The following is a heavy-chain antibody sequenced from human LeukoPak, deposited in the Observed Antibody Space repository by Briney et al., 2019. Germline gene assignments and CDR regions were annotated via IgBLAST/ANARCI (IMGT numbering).Heavy chain of an antibody. Sequence: SSETLSLTCTVSGGSISSYYWSWMREPPGRGLECIGYIYYSGRTNYNPSLKSRITISVDPSTNQCSLKLSSVTAADTAVYYCARVVTYYDSSGHNYYFDYSSQGTLVTVSS. D-gene: IGHD3-22*01. CDR2: IYYSGRT. J-gene: IGHJ4*02. CDR1: GGSISSYY. V-gene: IGHV4-59*01. CDR3: ARVVTYYDSSGHNYYFDY.